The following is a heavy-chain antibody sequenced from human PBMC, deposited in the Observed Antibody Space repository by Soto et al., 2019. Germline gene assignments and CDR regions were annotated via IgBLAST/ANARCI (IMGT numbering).Heavy chain of an antibody. D-gene: IGHD2-2*01. CDR2: IYYSGST. J-gene: IGHJ4*02. CDR3: ARGGGSPYHDHEFDY. Sequence: SETLSLTCNVSGGSISSGGYYWSWIRQHPGKGLEWIGYIYYSGSTYYNPSLKSRVTISVDTSKNQFSLKLSSVTAADTAVYYCARGGGSPYHDHEFDYWGQGILVTVSS. V-gene: IGHV4-31*03. CDR1: GGSISSGGYY.